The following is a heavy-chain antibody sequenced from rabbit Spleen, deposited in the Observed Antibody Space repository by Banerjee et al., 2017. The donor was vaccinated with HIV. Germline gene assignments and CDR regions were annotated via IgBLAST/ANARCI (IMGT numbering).Heavy chain of an antibody. CDR1: EFSFSSNW. CDR2: INTYTVKS. V-gene: IGHV1S45*01. J-gene: IGHJ6*01. Sequence: LEESGGGLVKPGGTLTLTCTVSEFSFSSNWICWVRQAPGKGLEWIACINTYTVKSVYASWATGRFTISKTSSTTVTLQMTSLTAADTATYFCARDTGTSFSSYGMDLWGQGTLVTVS. CDR3: ARDTGTSFSSYGMDL. D-gene: IGHD8-1*01.